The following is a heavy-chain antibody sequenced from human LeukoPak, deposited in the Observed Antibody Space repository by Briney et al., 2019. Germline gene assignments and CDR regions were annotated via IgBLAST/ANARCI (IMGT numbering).Heavy chain of an antibody. V-gene: IGHV1-46*01. Sequence: GASVKVSCKAFGYTFTSYYMHWVRQAPGQGLEWMGIINPSGGSTSYAQKFQGRVTMTRDTSTSTVYMELSSLRSEDTAVYYCARLGHTPPLLMITSHYFDYWGQGTLVTVSS. J-gene: IGHJ4*02. CDR3: ARLGHTPPLLMITSHYFDY. CDR2: INPSGGST. CDR1: GYTFTSYY. D-gene: IGHD3-16*01.